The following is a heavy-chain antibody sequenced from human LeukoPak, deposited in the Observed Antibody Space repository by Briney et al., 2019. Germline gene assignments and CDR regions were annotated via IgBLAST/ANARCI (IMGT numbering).Heavy chain of an antibody. Sequence: SETLSLTCAVYGGSFSDYYWSWIRQPPGKGLEWSGEINHSGSTHYNPSLKSRVTISVDTSKKHFSLQLRSVTAADTAVYYCARKEGGQLVNTRRWFDPWGQGTLVTVSS. CDR3: ARKEGGQLVNTRRWFDP. J-gene: IGHJ5*02. V-gene: IGHV4-34*01. CDR1: GGSFSDYY. D-gene: IGHD6-13*01. CDR2: INHSGST.